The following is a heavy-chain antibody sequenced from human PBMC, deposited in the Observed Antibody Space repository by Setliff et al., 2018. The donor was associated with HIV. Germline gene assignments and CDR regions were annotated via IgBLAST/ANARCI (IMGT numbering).Heavy chain of an antibody. V-gene: IGHV4-59*01. J-gene: IGHJ4*02. CDR3: AIAPMVRGILISHFDY. Sequence: PSETLSLTCSVSGGSISSYYWSWIRQPPGKGLEWIGYIYYSGSTNYKPSLKSRVSISVDTSKNQFSLKLSSVTAADTAVYYCAIAPMVRGILISHFDYWGQGTLVTVSS. CDR2: IYYSGST. D-gene: IGHD3-10*01. CDR1: GGSISSYY.